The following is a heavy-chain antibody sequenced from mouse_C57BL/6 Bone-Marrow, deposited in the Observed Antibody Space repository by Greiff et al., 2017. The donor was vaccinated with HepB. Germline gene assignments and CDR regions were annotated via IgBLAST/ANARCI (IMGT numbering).Heavy chain of an antibody. CDR2: IDPSDSYT. J-gene: IGHJ2*01. Sequence: QVQLQQPGAELVKPGASVKLSCKASGYTFTSYWMQWVKQRPGQGLEWIGEIDPSDSYTNYNQKFKGKATLTVDTSSSTAYMQLSSLTSEDSAVYYCARKGAVVATDYFDYWGQGTTLTVSS. D-gene: IGHD1-1*01. CDR1: GYTFTSYW. V-gene: IGHV1-50*01. CDR3: ARKGAVVATDYFDY.